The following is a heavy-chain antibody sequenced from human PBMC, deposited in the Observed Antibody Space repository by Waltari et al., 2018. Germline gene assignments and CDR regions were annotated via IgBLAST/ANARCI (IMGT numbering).Heavy chain of an antibody. D-gene: IGHD4-17*01. J-gene: IGHJ4*02. Sequence: QVQLVQSGAEVKKPGASVKVYCKASGYTFTSYAMHWVRQAPGQRLEWMGWINAGNGNTKYSQKFQGRVTITRDTSASTAYMELSSLRSEDTAVYYCARDSSYGDPYYFDYWGQGTLVTVSS. CDR1: GYTFTSYA. CDR2: INAGNGNT. V-gene: IGHV1-3*01. CDR3: ARDSSYGDPYYFDY.